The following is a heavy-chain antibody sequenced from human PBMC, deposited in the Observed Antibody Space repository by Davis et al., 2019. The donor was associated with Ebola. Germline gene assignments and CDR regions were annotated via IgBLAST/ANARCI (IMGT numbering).Heavy chain of an antibody. CDR3: ARAGAAAGTFDY. CDR1: GEPVTSGTYF. D-gene: IGHD6-25*01. J-gene: IGHJ4*02. V-gene: IGHV4-61*01. Sequence: PSETLSLTCTVSGEPVTSGTYFWNWIRQPPGKGLEWIGDMFYSGTTNYNPSLRSRVTISVDTAKNQFSLKLTSVTTADTAVYYCARAGAAAGTFDYWGQGTLVTVSS. CDR2: MFYSGTT.